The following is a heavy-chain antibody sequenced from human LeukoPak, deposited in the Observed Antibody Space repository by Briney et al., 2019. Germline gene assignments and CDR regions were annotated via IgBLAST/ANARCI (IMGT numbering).Heavy chain of an antibody. CDR1: GFTFSSYG. D-gene: IGHD2-15*01. CDR3: ARDRACSGGSCDPGGYYYYGMDV. V-gene: IGHV3-33*01. J-gene: IGHJ6*02. Sequence: GRSLRLSCAASGFTFSSYGMHWVRQAPGKGLEWVAVIWYDGSNKYYADSVKGRFTISRDNSKNTLYLQMNSLRAEDTAVYYCARDRACSGGSCDPGGYYYYGMDVWGQGTTVTVSS. CDR2: IWYDGSNK.